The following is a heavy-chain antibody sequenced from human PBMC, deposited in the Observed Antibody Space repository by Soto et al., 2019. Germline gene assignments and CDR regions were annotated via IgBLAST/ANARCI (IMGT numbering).Heavy chain of an antibody. J-gene: IGHJ6*02. Sequence: QVQLQEWGPGLVKPSGTLSLTCVVSGGSISSSNWWTWVRQPPGKGLGGIGEIYHSGSTNYNPSLKSRVTISVDKSKNQFSLKVTSVTAADTAVYYCAILLRSTYGMDVWGQGTTVTVSS. V-gene: IGHV4-4*02. CDR3: AILLRSTYGMDV. CDR2: IYHSGST. CDR1: GGSISSSNW. D-gene: IGHD3-3*01.